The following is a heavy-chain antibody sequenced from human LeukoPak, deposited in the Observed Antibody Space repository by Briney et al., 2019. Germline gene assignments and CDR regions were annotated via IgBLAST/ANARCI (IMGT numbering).Heavy chain of an antibody. CDR2: IHTSGST. D-gene: IGHD3-9*01. J-gene: IGHJ4*02. CDR3: AREGRYFDWLFLPFDY. CDR1: GGSISSHS. Sequence: SETLSLTCTVSGGSISSHSWNWIRQPAGKGLEWIGRIHTSGSTNYNPSLKSRVTMSVDTSKNQFSLNLTSVTAADTAVYYCAREGRYFDWLFLPFDYWGQGTLVTVSS. V-gene: IGHV4-4*07.